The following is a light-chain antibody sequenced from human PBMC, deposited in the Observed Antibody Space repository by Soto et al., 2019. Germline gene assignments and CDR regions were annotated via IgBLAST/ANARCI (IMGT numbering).Light chain of an antibody. Sequence: QSALTQPASVSGSPGQSITISCTGTSSDVGSYNYVSWYQQHPGKAPKVMIYEVSNRPSGVSNRFSGSKSGNTASLTISGLQAEVEADYYCSSYTSSSTYVLGTGTKVTVL. CDR1: SSDVGSYNY. CDR3: SSYTSSSTYV. J-gene: IGLJ1*01. CDR2: EVS. V-gene: IGLV2-14*01.